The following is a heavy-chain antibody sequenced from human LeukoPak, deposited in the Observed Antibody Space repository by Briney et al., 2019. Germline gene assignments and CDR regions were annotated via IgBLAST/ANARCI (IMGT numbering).Heavy chain of an antibody. CDR2: FDPEDGET. J-gene: IGHJ6*02. V-gene: IGHV1-24*01. CDR3: ARDGTAAEFLADYYYYGMDV. D-gene: IGHD6-13*01. Sequence: ASVKVSCKVSGYTLTELSMHWVRQAPGKGLEWMGGFDPEDGETIYAQKFQGRVTMTEDTSTDTAYMELSSLRSEDTAVYYCARDGTAAEFLADYYYYGMDVWGQGTTVTVSS. CDR1: GYTLTELS.